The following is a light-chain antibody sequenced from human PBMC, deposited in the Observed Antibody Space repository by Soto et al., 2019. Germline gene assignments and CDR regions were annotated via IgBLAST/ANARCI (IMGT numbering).Light chain of an antibody. CDR1: SSDVGNYNY. CDR3: CSYAGSYTWV. V-gene: IGLV2-11*01. Sequence: QSALTQPRSVSGSPGQSVTISCTGTSSDVGNYNYVSWYQQHPGKAPKVMIYDVNKWPSGVPDRFSGSKSGNTDSLTISGLQAEDEADYYCCSYAGSYTWVFGGGTKVTVL. CDR2: DVN. J-gene: IGLJ3*02.